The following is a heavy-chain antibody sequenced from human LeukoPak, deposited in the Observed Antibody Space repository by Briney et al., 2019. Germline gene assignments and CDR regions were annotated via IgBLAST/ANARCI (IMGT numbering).Heavy chain of an antibody. CDR1: GYTFTSYY. CDR2: INPSGGST. J-gene: IGHJ4*02. Sequence: EASVKVSCKASGYTFTSYYMHWVRQAPGQGLEWMGIINPSGGSTSYAQKFQGRVTMTRDMSTSTVYMELSSLRSEDTAVYYCARGAIFGVVPDPYYFDYWGQGTLVTVSS. CDR3: ARGAIFGVVPDPYYFDY. V-gene: IGHV1-46*01. D-gene: IGHD3-3*01.